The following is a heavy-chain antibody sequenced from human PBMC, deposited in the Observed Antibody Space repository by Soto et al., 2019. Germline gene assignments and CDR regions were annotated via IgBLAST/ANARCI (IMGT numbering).Heavy chain of an antibody. CDR3: AKVVGDGNDYYDI. CDR2: ISGNGGST. J-gene: IGHJ4*02. D-gene: IGHD3-22*01. CDR1: GFTFSSCA. V-gene: IGHV3-23*01. Sequence: VGSLRLSCASSGFTFSSCAMRWVLQAPGKGLEWVSGISGNGGSTYYADSVKGRFTISRDTSKNTLYLQMDSLGAEDTAIYYCAKVVGDGNDYYDIWGQGTLVTVS.